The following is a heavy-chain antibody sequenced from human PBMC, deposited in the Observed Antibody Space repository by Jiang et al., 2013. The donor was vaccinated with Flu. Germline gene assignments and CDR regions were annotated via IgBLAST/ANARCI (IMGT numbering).Heavy chain of an antibody. Sequence: INQSGATNYNPSLRSRLNTSIDTSKKQFSLKLTSVTAADTATYYCARTRHGLDVWGQGTTVTVSS. CDR2: INQSGAT. CDR3: ARTRHGLDV. V-gene: IGHV4-34*01. J-gene: IGHJ6*02.